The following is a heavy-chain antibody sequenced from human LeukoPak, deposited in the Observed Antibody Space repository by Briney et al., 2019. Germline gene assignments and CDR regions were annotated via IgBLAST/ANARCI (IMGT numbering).Heavy chain of an antibody. Sequence: GGSLRLSRAASGFTFSNNWMHWVRQAPGKGLVWVSRISRDGSSTSYADSVKGRFTISRDNAKNTLYLQMNTLRAEDTAVYYCARDCSDTGCYNTAFDYWGQGTLVTVSS. J-gene: IGHJ4*02. D-gene: IGHD2-2*02. CDR3: ARDCSDTGCYNTAFDY. V-gene: IGHV3-74*01. CDR2: ISRDGSST. CDR1: GFTFSNNW.